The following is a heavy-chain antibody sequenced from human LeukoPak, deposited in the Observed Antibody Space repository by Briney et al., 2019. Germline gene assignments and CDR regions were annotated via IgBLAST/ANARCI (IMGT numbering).Heavy chain of an antibody. D-gene: IGHD1-7*01. CDR3: ALGYNWNYGGSNWIDP. CDR1: GGSFSGYY. J-gene: IGHJ5*02. CDR2: INHSGST. Sequence: SETLSLTCAVYGGSFSGYYWSWIRQPPGKGLEWIGEINHSGSTNYNPSLKSRVTISVDTSKNQFSLKLSSVTAADTAVYYCALGYNWNYGGSNWIDPWGQGTLVTVSS. V-gene: IGHV4-34*01.